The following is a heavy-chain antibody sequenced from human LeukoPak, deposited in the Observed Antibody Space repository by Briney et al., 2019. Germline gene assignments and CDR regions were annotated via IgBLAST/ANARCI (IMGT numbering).Heavy chain of an antibody. Sequence: SETLSLTCTVSGGSISSSSYYWGWIRQPPGKGLVWIGSIYYSGSTYYNPSLKSRVTISVDTSKNQFSLKLSSVTAADTAVYYCAGVAVAEYYFDYWGQGTLVTVSS. D-gene: IGHD6-19*01. CDR2: IYYSGST. V-gene: IGHV4-39*07. J-gene: IGHJ4*02. CDR3: AGVAVAEYYFDY. CDR1: GGSISSSSYY.